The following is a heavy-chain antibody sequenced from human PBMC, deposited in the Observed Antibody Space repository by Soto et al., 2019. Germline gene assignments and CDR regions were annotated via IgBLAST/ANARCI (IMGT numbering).Heavy chain of an antibody. D-gene: IGHD1-26*01. V-gene: IGHV3-7*01. Sequence: EVQLVESGGDLVQPGGSLRLSCAASGFAFSGYWMSWVRQAPGKGLEGVANIKQDGSEKYYVDSVKGRFTISRDNAKNSLYLQLNSLRVEDTAVYECARATSVHAYWGKGNLVTVSS. CDR2: IKQDGSEK. CDR1: GFAFSGYW. J-gene: IGHJ4*02. CDR3: ARATSVHAY.